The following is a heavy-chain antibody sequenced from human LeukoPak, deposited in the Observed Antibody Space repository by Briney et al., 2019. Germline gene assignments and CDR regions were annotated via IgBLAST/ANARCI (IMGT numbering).Heavy chain of an antibody. V-gene: IGHV4-59*02. CDR1: GDSVRSYY. CDR3: VRDSRYGSGWFEDGLDF. J-gene: IGHJ6*02. D-gene: IGHD6-13*01. Sequence: SEILSLTCTVSGDSVRSYYWSWIRQPPGQGLEWLGHIYDRGSTNYNPSLKGRVTISIDTSKNQFSLKVNSLTAADTAVYYCVRDSRYGSGWFEDGLDFWGQGTTVTVSS. CDR2: IYDRGST.